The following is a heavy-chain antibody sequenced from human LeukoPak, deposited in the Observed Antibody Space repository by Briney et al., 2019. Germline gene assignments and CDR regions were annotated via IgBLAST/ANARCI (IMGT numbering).Heavy chain of an antibody. Sequence: GGSLRLSCAASGYTFSSYSMNWVRQAPGKGLEWVSYISGTSSHIYYADSVKGRFTISRDNAKNSLYLQMNSLRAEDTAVYYCATVRSPFSGSYPGYFDYWGQGTQVTVSS. D-gene: IGHD1-26*01. J-gene: IGHJ4*02. CDR1: GYTFSSYS. V-gene: IGHV3-21*01. CDR3: ATVRSPFSGSYPGYFDY. CDR2: ISGTSSHI.